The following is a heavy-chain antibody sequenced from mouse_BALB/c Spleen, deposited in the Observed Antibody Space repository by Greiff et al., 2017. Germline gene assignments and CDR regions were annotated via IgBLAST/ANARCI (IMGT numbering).Heavy chain of an antibody. D-gene: IGHD2-4*01. V-gene: IGHV3-2*02. J-gene: IGHJ2*01. CDR2: ISYSGST. Sequence: EVKLVESGPGLVKPSQSLSLTCTVTGYSITSDYAWNWIRQFPGNKLEWMGYISYSGSTSYNPSLKSRISITRDTSKNQFFLQLNSVTTEDTATYYCARRDYRLYYFDYWGQGTTLTVSS. CDR3: ARRDYRLYYFDY. CDR1: GYSITSDYA.